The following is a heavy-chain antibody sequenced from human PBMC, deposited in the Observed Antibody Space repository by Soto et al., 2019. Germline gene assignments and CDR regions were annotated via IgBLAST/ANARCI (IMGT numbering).Heavy chain of an antibody. CDR2: TNSDGTST. Sequence: GGSLRLSCAASGFTFSSYWMHWVRQAPGKGLVWVSRTNSDGTSTSSADSVKGPFTISRDNAKTTLYLQIISPRADATAVYYCVLRNWFDPWGQGTLVTVSS. V-gene: IGHV3-74*01. CDR3: VLRNWFDP. D-gene: IGHD3-16*01. J-gene: IGHJ5*02. CDR1: GFTFSSYW.